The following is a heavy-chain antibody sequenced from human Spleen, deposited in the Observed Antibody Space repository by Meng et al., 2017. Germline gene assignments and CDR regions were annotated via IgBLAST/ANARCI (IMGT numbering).Heavy chain of an antibody. V-gene: IGHV3-21*01. D-gene: IGHD6-19*01. CDR2: ISSSSSYI. CDR1: GLNFNDAW. CDR3: ARGSSGLDY. J-gene: IGHJ4*02. Sequence: GESLKISCAVSGLNFNDAWMSWVRQAPGKGLEWVSSISSSSSYIYYADSVKGRFTISRDNAKNSLYLQMNSLRAEDTAVYYCARGSSGLDYWGQGTLVTVSS.